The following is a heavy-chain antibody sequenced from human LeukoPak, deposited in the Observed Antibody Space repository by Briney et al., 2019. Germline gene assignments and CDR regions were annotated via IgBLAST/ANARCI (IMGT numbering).Heavy chain of an antibody. CDR1: GYTFTSYG. Sequence: ASVKVSCKASGYTFTSYGISWVRQAPGQGLEWMGWISAYNGNTNYAQKLQGRVTVTTDTSTSTAYMELRSLRSDDTAVYYCARAGKILTGYYPYYYYGMDVWGQGTTVTVSS. D-gene: IGHD3-9*01. CDR2: ISAYNGNT. V-gene: IGHV1-18*01. J-gene: IGHJ6*02. CDR3: ARAGKILTGYYPYYYYGMDV.